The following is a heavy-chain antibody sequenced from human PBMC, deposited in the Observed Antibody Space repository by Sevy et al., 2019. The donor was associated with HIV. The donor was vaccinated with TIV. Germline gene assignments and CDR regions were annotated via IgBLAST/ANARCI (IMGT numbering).Heavy chain of an antibody. CDR3: ARDQLGSIDY. Sequence: GGSLRLSCAASGFTFSNYAINWVRQAPGKGLEWVSRISGSGDSTFYADSVKGRFTISRDNSRNTLYLQMNSLRTEDTALYYCARDQLGSIDYWGQGTLVTVSS. J-gene: IGHJ4*02. CDR2: ISGSGDST. D-gene: IGHD7-27*01. V-gene: IGHV3-23*01. CDR1: GFTFSNYA.